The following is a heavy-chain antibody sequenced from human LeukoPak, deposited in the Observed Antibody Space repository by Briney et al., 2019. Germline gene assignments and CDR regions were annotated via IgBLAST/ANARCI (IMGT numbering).Heavy chain of an antibody. CDR3: AKVDRGYSYGYPRGAFGI. CDR1: GFTFSSYA. CDR2: ISGSGGST. Sequence: GGSLRLSCAASGFTFSSYAMSWVRQAPGKGLEWVSAISGSGGSTYYADSVKGRFTISRDNSKNTLYLQMNSLRAEDTAVYYCAKVDRGYSYGYPRGAFGIWGQGTMVTVSS. D-gene: IGHD5-18*01. V-gene: IGHV3-23*01. J-gene: IGHJ3*02.